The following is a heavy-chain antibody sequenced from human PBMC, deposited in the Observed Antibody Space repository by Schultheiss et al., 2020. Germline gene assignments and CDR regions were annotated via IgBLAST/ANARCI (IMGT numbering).Heavy chain of an antibody. D-gene: IGHD5-18*01. Sequence: GGSLRLSCAASGFTFSSYAMHWVRQAPGKGLEWVAVISYDGSNKYYADSVKGRFTISRDNSKNTLYLQMNSLRAEDTAVYYCARDVYTAMAPWYFDLWGRGTLVTVSS. V-gene: IGHV3-30-3*01. J-gene: IGHJ2*01. CDR1: GFTFSSYA. CDR2: ISYDGSNK. CDR3: ARDVYTAMAPWYFDL.